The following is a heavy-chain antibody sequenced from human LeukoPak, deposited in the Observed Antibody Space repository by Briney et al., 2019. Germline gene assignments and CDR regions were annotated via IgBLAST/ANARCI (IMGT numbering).Heavy chain of an antibody. CDR2: ISYDGSNK. D-gene: IGHD2-2*01. CDR3: AKEVVPAAMIDYGMDV. J-gene: IGHJ6*02. V-gene: IGHV3-30*18. Sequence: PGRSLRLSCAASGFTFSYYGMHWVRQAPGKGLEWVAVISYDGSNKYYADSVKGRFTISRDDSRNTLYLQMNSLRAEDTAVYYCAKEVVPAAMIDYGMDVWGQGTTVTVSS. CDR1: GFTFSYYG.